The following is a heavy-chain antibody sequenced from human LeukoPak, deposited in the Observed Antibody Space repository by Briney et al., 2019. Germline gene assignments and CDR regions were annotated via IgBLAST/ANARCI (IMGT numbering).Heavy chain of an antibody. CDR3: ARKYYDSSGYWDAFDI. CDR1: GYTFTSYD. Sequence: ASVKVSCKASGYTFTSYDINWVRQATGQGLEWMRWMNPNSGNTGYAQKSQGRVTMTRNTSISTAYMELSSLRSEDTAVYYCARKYYDSSGYWDAFDIWGQGTMVTVSS. D-gene: IGHD3-22*01. CDR2: MNPNSGNT. V-gene: IGHV1-8*01. J-gene: IGHJ3*02.